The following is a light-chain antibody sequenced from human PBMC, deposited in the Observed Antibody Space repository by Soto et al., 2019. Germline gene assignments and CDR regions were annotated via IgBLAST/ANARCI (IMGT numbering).Light chain of an antibody. CDR1: QSVSSN. V-gene: IGKV3-15*01. Sequence: IVMAQSPTTLKVSPGERATLSCRASQSVSSNLAWYQQKPGQAPRLLIYGASTRATGIPARFSGSGSGTEFTLTISSLQSEDFAVYYCQQYNNWPWTFGQGTKVDI. CDR2: GAS. CDR3: QQYNNWPWT. J-gene: IGKJ1*01.